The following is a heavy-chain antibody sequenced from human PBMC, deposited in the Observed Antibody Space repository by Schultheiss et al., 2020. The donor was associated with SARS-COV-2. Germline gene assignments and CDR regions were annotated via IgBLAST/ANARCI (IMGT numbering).Heavy chain of an antibody. Sequence: GESLKISCKGSGYSFTSYWISWVRQMPGKGLEWMGIIYPGDSDTRYSPSFQGQVTISADKSISTAYLQWSSLKASDTAMYYCARQADYGDWEYYYYGMDVWGQGTTVTVSS. V-gene: IGHV5-51*01. CDR1: GYSFTSYW. J-gene: IGHJ6*02. CDR2: IYPGDSDT. D-gene: IGHD4-17*01. CDR3: ARQADYGDWEYYYYGMDV.